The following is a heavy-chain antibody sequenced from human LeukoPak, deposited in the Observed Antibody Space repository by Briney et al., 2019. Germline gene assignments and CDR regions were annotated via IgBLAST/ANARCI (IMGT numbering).Heavy chain of an antibody. J-gene: IGHJ4*02. D-gene: IGHD3-9*01. Sequence: PGRSLRLSCATSGFIFRSYWMSWVRQAPGKGLEWVANIKQDGSDKYYVDSVKGRFTISRDNAKNSLYLQMNSLGAEDAAVYYCATHDVLTGYPYFDNWGQGTLVTVSS. CDR2: IKQDGSDK. CDR3: ATHDVLTGYPYFDN. V-gene: IGHV3-7*01. CDR1: GFIFRSYW.